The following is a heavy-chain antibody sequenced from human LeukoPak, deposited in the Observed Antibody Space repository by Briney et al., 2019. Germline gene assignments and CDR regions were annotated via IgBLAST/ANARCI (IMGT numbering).Heavy chain of an antibody. J-gene: IGHJ4*02. CDR1: GGSISSSSYY. V-gene: IGHV4-39*01. CDR3: ATQSQYCSSTSCYAGKFDY. CDR2: FYYSGST. Sequence: SETLSLTCTVSGGSISSSSYYWGWLRQPPGKGLEWIGSFYYSGSTYYNPSLKSRVTISEDTSKNQFSLKLSSVTAADTAVYYCATQSQYCSSTSCYAGKFDYWGQGTLVTVSS. D-gene: IGHD2-2*01.